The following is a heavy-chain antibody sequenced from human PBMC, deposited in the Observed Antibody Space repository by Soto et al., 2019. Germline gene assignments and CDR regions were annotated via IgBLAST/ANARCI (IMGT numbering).Heavy chain of an antibody. CDR1: GGSISSYY. V-gene: IGHV4-59*01. J-gene: IGHJ4*02. D-gene: IGHD3-10*01. CDR3: AGGQDMVRGQLDY. Sequence: QVQLQEKGPGLVRPSETLSLTCTVSGGSISSYYWSWIRQPPGKGLEWIGYIYYSGSTNYNPSLKSRVTISVDTSKNQFSLKLSSVTAADTAVYYCAGGQDMVRGQLDYWGQGTLVTVSS. CDR2: IYYSGST.